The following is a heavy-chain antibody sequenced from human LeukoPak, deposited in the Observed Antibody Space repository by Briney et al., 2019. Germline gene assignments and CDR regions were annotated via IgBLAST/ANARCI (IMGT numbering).Heavy chain of an antibody. Sequence: SETLSLTCAVYGGSFSGYYWSWIRQPPGKGLEWIGEINHSGSTNYNPSLKSRVTISVDTSKNQFSLKLSSVTAADTAVYYCAAVYYYDSSGYQYGWFDPWGQGTLVTVSS. CDR3: AAVYYYDSSGYQYGWFDP. D-gene: IGHD3-22*01. J-gene: IGHJ5*02. CDR1: GGSFSGYY. CDR2: INHSGST. V-gene: IGHV4-34*01.